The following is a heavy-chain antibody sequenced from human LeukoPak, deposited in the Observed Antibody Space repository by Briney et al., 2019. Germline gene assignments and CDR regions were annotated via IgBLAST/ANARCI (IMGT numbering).Heavy chain of an antibody. CDR1: GFTFSDYW. Sequence: PGGSLRLSCAASGFTFSDYWMSWVRQAPRKGLEWVARIKQDGNEKYYVDSVKGRFTISRDNAKNSLYLQMNSLRAEDTAVYYCARGRGWFDPLGQGTLVTVSS. J-gene: IGHJ5*02. CDR2: IKQDGNEK. V-gene: IGHV3-7*04. CDR3: ARGRGWFDP.